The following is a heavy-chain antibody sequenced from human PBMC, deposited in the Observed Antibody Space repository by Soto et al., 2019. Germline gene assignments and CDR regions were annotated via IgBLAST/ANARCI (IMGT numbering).Heavy chain of an antibody. CDR3: ARDRSAAIFGVAPNNWFDP. Sequence: SETLSLTCTVSGGSISSYYWSWIRQPPGKGLEWIGYIYYSGSTNYNPSLKSRVTISVDTSKNQFSLKLSSVTAADTAVYYCARDRSAAIFGVAPNNWFDPWGQGTLVTVYS. CDR2: IYYSGST. D-gene: IGHD3-3*01. V-gene: IGHV4-59*01. J-gene: IGHJ5*02. CDR1: GGSISSYY.